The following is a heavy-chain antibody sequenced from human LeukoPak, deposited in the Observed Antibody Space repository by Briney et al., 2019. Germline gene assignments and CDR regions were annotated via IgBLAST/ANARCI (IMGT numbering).Heavy chain of an antibody. Sequence: GGSLRLSCAASGFTFSSYAMHWVRQAPGKGLEWVTVISYDGSNTYYADSVKGRFTISRDNSKNTLYLQMSSLRAEDTAVYYCASGLRLGETSFDYWGQGTLVTVSS. V-gene: IGHV3-30-3*01. CDR2: ISYDGSNT. J-gene: IGHJ4*02. D-gene: IGHD3-16*01. CDR1: GFTFSSYA. CDR3: ASGLRLGETSFDY.